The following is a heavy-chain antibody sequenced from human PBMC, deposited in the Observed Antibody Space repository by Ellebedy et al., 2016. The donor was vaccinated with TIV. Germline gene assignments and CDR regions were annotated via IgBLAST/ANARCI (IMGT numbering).Heavy chain of an antibody. J-gene: IGHJ5*02. Sequence: SETLSLTXTVSGGSISSSSYYWGWIRQPPGKGLEWIGSIYYSGSTYYNPSLKSRLTISVDTSKNQFSLKLSSVTAADTAVYYCARLAPRITMVRGAPGGPWGQGTLATVSS. CDR1: GGSISSSSYY. V-gene: IGHV4-39*07. CDR3: ARLAPRITMVRGAPGGP. CDR2: IYYSGST. D-gene: IGHD3-10*01.